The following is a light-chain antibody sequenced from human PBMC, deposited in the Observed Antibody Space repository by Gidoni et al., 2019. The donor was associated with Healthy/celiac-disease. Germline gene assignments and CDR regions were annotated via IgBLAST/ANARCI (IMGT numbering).Light chain of an antibody. J-gene: IGLJ2*01. CDR3: QAWDRRSVV. Sequence: SYDLTQPPSVSVSPGQTASITCSGDKLGDKYACWYQQKPGQSHVLVIYQDTKRPSGIPERFSGSNSGNAATLTISGTQAMDEADYYCQAWDRRSVVFGGGTKLTVL. V-gene: IGLV3-1*01. CDR2: QDT. CDR1: KLGDKY.